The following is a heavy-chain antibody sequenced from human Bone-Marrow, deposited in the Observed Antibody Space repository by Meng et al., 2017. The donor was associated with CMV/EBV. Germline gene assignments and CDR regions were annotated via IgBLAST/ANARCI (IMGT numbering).Heavy chain of an antibody. J-gene: IGHJ4*02. CDR3: ASLWFDFEYPVYYLDA. CDR1: GASISNKNYF. CDR2: IYYSGDT. V-gene: IGHV4-39*07. Sequence: SETLSLTCPISGASISNKNYFWGWIRQPPGKGLEYIGVIYYSGDTYYKTSLESRVTMSLDTSKNQFSLRLTSLTAADTAVYFWASLWFDFEYPVYYLDAWGQGTLVTVSS. D-gene: IGHD3-10*01.